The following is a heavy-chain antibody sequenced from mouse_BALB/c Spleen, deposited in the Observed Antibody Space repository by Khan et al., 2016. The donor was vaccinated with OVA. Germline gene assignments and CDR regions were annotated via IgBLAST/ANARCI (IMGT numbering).Heavy chain of an antibody. CDR2: IYPGSDST. CDR3: ARAGWDVFAY. D-gene: IGHD4-1*01. V-gene: IGHV1-77*01. Sequence: QVQLQQSGPELVKPGASVKMSCKASGYTFTDYVMNWVKQRNGQSLEWIGQIYPGSDSTYYNEKFKGKATLTADRSSSTAYMQLSNLTSEDSAVYFCARAGWDVFAYWGQGTLVTVSA. J-gene: IGHJ3*01. CDR1: GYTFTDYV.